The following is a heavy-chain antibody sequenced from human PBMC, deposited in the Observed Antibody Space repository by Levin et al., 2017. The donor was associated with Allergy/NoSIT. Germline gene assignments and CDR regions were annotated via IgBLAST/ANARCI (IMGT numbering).Heavy chain of an antibody. CDR2: ISGDSIYI. V-gene: IGHV3-21*01. CDR1: GFTFRTYS. J-gene: IGHJ4*02. CDR3: AREIGSSSSSLADY. Sequence: GESLKISCAASGFTFRTYSMNWVRQAPGKGLEWVSSISGDSIYIYYADSVKGRFTISRDNAKNSLYLQMNSLRAEDTAVYYCAREIGSSSSSLADYWGQGTLVTVSS. D-gene: IGHD6-6*01.